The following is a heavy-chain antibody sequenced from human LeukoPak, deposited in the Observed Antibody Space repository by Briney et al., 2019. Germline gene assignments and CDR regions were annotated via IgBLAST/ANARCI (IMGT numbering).Heavy chain of an antibody. V-gene: IGHV4-59*01. J-gene: IGHJ6*02. Sequence: SETLSLTCAVSGASITTYYWSWIRQPSGKALEWIGYIYDSGSTNYNPSLKSRVTISADTSKNQLSLKVRSVTAADTAVYYCARAWGETRYYYYGIDVWGQGTTVTVSS. CDR1: GASITTYY. CDR2: IYDSGST. D-gene: IGHD1-26*01. CDR3: ARAWGETRYYYYGIDV.